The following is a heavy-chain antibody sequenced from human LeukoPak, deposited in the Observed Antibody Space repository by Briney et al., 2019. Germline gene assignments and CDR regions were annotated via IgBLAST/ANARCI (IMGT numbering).Heavy chain of an antibody. CDR3: ARTSHYVDIAATIPYGIYYFDY. D-gene: IGHD5-12*01. J-gene: IGHJ4*02. CDR2: INPSGGST. V-gene: IGHV1-46*01. CDR1: GCTFTSYY. Sequence: ASVKVSCKASGCTFTSYYMHWVRQAPGHGLEWMGIINPSGGSTSYAQKFQGRVTMTRDMSTSTVYMELRSLRSDDTAVYYCARTSHYVDIAATIPYGIYYFDYWGQGTLVTVSS.